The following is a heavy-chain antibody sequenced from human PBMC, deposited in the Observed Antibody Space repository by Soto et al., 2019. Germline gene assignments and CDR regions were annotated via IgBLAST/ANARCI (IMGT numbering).Heavy chain of an antibody. CDR3: AREEVSRPNTYHGLDV. J-gene: IGHJ6*02. CDR2: ISSRSIYI. Sequence: EVQLVESGGGLVKPGGSLRLSCAASGFTFNTYTMNWVRQAPGKGLEWVSSISSRSIYIYYADSVTGRFTISRDDARNSLYLQMNSLRAEDTAVYYCAREEVSRPNTYHGLDVWGQGTTVTV. V-gene: IGHV3-21*01. CDR1: GFTFNTYT.